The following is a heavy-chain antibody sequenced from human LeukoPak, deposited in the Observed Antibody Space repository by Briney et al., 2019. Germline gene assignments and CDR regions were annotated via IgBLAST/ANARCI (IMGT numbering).Heavy chain of an antibody. CDR1: GFTFSSYW. Sequence: HPGGSLRLSCAASGFTFSSYWMSWVRQAPGKGLEWVANIKQDGREKYYVDSVKGRFTISRDNAKNSLYLQMNSLRAEDTAVYYCAREGYSCSDAFDIWGQGTMVTVSS. V-gene: IGHV3-7*01. J-gene: IGHJ3*02. D-gene: IGHD5-18*01. CDR2: IKQDGREK. CDR3: AREGYSCSDAFDI.